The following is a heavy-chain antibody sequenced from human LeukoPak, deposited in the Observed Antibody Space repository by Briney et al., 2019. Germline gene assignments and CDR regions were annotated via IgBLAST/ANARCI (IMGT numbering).Heavy chain of an antibody. V-gene: IGHV1-8*01. Sequence: EASVKVSCKASGYTFTSYDINWVQQATGQGLEWMGWMNPNSGNTGYAQKFQGRVTMTRNTSISTAYMELSSLRSEDTAVYYCARGVGELGPGYNWFDPWGQGTLVTVSS. CDR3: ARGVGELGPGYNWFDP. CDR2: MNPNSGNT. J-gene: IGHJ5*02. D-gene: IGHD3-10*01. CDR1: GYTFTSYD.